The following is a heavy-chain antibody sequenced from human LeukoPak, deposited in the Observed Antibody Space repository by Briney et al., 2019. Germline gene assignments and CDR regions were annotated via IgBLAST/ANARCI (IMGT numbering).Heavy chain of an antibody. CDR2: IITIFGTA. D-gene: IGHD5-12*01. V-gene: IGHV1-69*01. J-gene: IGHJ4*02. CDR1: GGTFSSYA. CDR3: ARIGYSGYASDY. Sequence: ASVKVSCKASGGTFSSYAISWVRQAPGQGLEWMGGIITIFGTAKYAQKFQGRVTITADESTSTAYMELSSLRSEDMAVYYCARIGYSGYASDYWGQGTLVTVSS.